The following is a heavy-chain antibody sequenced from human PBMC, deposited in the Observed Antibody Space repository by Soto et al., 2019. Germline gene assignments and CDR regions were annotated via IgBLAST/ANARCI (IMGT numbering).Heavy chain of an antibody. J-gene: IGHJ4*02. D-gene: IGHD3-10*01. CDR3: AKDLMTDYGSGNY. CDR2: ISGSGSSP. CDR1: GFTFSSYA. Sequence: GGSLRLSCAASGFTFSSYAMSWVRQAPGQGLEWVSAISGSGSSPYYADSVKGRFTISRDNSKNTLYLQMNSLRAEDTAVYYCAKDLMTDYGSGNYWGQGTLVTVSS. V-gene: IGHV3-23*01.